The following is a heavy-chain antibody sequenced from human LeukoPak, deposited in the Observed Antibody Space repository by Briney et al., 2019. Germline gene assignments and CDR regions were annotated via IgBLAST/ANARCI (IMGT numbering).Heavy chain of an antibody. D-gene: IGHD2-21*01. V-gene: IGHV3-30*02. CDR2: VKYDGISE. J-gene: IGHJ6*03. CDR1: GFTFSSYE. CDR3: ARDNRHFVVVSGMTDHYMDV. Sequence: PGGSLRLSCAASGFTFSSYEMNWVRQAPGKGLDWVAFVKYDGISEFYTDSVKGRFRISRDDSQSTVYLQMNSLKPEDTAVYYCARDNRHFVVVSGMTDHYMDVWGKGATVTISS.